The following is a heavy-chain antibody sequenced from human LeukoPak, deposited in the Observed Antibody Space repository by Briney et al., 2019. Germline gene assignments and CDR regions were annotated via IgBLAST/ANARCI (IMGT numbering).Heavy chain of an antibody. Sequence: GGSLRLSCAASGFTFINYGMSWVRQAPGKGLEWVSAIGTAGDTYYTGSVKGRFTISRENAKNSLYLQMNSLRAGDTAVYYCARVAKERVGGVYYFDYWGQGTLVTVSS. CDR3: ARVAKERVGGVYYFDY. V-gene: IGHV3-13*01. CDR1: GFTFINYG. D-gene: IGHD1-1*01. CDR2: IGTAGDT. J-gene: IGHJ4*02.